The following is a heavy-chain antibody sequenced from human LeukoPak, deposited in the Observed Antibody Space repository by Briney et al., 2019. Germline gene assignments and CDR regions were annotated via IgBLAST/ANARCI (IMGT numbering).Heavy chain of an antibody. J-gene: IGHJ4*02. CDR2: ISAYNGNT. Sequence: ASVKVSCKASGYTFTSYGISWVRQAPGQGLEWMGWISAYNGNTNYAQKLQGRVTMTTDTSTSTAYMELRSLRSDDTAVYYCARDDCSSTSCYNGGDYWGQGTLVTVSS. CDR3: ARDDCSSTSCYNGGDY. V-gene: IGHV1-18*01. CDR1: GYTFTSYG. D-gene: IGHD2-2*02.